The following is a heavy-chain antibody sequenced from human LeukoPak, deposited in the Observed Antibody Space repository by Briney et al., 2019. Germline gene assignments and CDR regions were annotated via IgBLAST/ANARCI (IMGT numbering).Heavy chain of an antibody. Sequence: SQTLSLTCTVSGGSISSGDYYWSWIRQPPGKGLEWIGYIYYSGSTNYNPSLKSRVTISVDTSKNQFSLKLSSVTAADTAVYYCARISLDKYSYGTLIDYWGQGTLVTVSS. CDR2: IYYSGST. V-gene: IGHV4-61*08. D-gene: IGHD5-18*01. J-gene: IGHJ4*02. CDR3: ARISLDKYSYGTLIDY. CDR1: GGSISSGDYY.